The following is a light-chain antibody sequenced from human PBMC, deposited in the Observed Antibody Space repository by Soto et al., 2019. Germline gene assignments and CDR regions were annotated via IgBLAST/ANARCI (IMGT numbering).Light chain of an antibody. CDR3: QQRISWPPIT. Sequence: EIVLTQSPATLSLSPGERATLSFRASQSVSSYLDWYQQKPGQSPSLLVYDASYRATDVPPRFSGSGSGTDFTLTISSLEPEDFAVYYCQQRISWPPITFGQGTRLEIK. CDR1: QSVSSY. CDR2: DAS. V-gene: IGKV3-11*01. J-gene: IGKJ5*01.